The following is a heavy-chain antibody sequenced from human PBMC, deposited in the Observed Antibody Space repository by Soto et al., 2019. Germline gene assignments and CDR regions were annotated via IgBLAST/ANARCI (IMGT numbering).Heavy chain of an antibody. Sequence: PWGSLRLSCAASGFTVSSNYMSWIRQAPGKGLEWVSVIYSGGTTYYADSVKGRFTISRDNSKNTLYLQMSSLRAEDTAVYYCASHSGWYFAYWGLGTLVTVSS. CDR2: IYSGGTT. CDR3: ASHSGWYFAY. J-gene: IGHJ4*02. D-gene: IGHD6-19*01. CDR1: GFTVSSNY. V-gene: IGHV3-66*04.